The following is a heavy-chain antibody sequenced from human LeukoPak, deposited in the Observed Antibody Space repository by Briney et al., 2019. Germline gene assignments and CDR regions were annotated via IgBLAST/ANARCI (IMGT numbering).Heavy chain of an antibody. Sequence: ASVKVSCKASGYTFTSYGISWVRQAPGQGLEWMGWISAYNGNTNYAQKLQGRVTMTTDTSTSTAYMELRSLRSDDTAVYYCASICSSTSCLDNWGQGTLVTVSS. J-gene: IGHJ4*02. CDR2: ISAYNGNT. CDR3: ASICSSTSCLDN. V-gene: IGHV1-18*01. CDR1: GYTFTSYG. D-gene: IGHD2-2*01.